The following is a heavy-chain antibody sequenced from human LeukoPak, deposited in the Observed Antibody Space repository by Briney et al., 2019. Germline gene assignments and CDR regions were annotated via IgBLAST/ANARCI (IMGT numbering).Heavy chain of an antibody. Sequence: ASVKVSCKASGYNFNGYYIHWVRQAPGQGPEWMGWMNPDSGGTKYAQKFQGRVTTTRDTAITTVYLELRRLTSADTAVYYCARNYHGSGTDLPPEYYSGMDIWGQGTTVIVS. V-gene: IGHV1-2*02. D-gene: IGHD3-10*01. CDR1: GYNFNGYY. J-gene: IGHJ6*02. CDR3: ARNYHGSGTDLPPEYYSGMDI. CDR2: MNPDSGGT.